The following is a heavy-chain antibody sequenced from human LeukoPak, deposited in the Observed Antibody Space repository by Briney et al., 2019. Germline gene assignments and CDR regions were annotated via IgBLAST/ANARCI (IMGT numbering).Heavy chain of an antibody. V-gene: IGHV1-69*05. CDR2: IIPIFGTA. D-gene: IGHD1-26*01. CDR3: ARDRDQWAFDY. CDR1: RGTLNNYA. J-gene: IGHJ4*02. Sequence: SVNVSCKPSRGTLNNYAISWLRQAPAQGLNWMGRIIPIFGTANYAQQFQGRVTITTDESTSTAYMELSSLRSEDTAVYYCARDRDQWAFDYWGQGTLVTVSS.